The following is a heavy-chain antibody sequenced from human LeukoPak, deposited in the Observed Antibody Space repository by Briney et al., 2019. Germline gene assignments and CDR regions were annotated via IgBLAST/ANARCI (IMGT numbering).Heavy chain of an antibody. J-gene: IGHJ4*02. Sequence: GGSLRLSCAASGITFSNSWMCWVRQAPGKGLVWVANIKEDGSEKYYVNSVKGRFTISRDNAKNSLYLQMNSLRAEDTAVYYCARGGGSGSYHKRELDYWGQGTLVTVSS. D-gene: IGHD3-10*01. CDR1: GITFSNSW. CDR3: ARGGGSGSYHKRELDY. V-gene: IGHV3-7*01. CDR2: IKEDGSEK.